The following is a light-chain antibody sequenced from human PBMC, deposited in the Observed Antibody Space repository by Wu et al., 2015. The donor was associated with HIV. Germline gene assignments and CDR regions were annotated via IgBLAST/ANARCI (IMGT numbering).Light chain of an antibody. J-gene: IGKJ1*01. CDR1: QSIITY. CDR2: AAS. Sequence: DIQMTQSPSSLSASIGDRVTITCRASQSIITYLNWYQKKPGKAPKLLIYAASSLQSAVPSRFSGSGSGTDFTLTISSLQPEDFATYYCQQSYSTPPWTFGQGTTVEIK. CDR3: QQSYSTPPWT. V-gene: IGKV1-39*01.